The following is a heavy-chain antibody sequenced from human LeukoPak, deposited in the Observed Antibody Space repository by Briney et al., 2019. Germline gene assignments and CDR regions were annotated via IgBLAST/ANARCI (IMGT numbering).Heavy chain of an antibody. J-gene: IGHJ6*02. V-gene: IGHV3-30*19. CDR1: GFTFSSYG. CDR2: IWYDGSNK. D-gene: IGHD6-13*01. Sequence: GGSLRLSCAASGFTFSSYGMHWVRQAPGKGLEWVAVIWYDGSNKYYADSVKGRFTISRDNSKNALYLQMNSLRAEDTAVYYCARDFRKQQLVPESELGNYYYYGMDVWGQGTTVTVSS. CDR3: ARDFRKQQLVPESELGNYYYYGMDV.